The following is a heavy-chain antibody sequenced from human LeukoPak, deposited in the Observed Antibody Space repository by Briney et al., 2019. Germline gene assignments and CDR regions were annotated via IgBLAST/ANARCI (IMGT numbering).Heavy chain of an antibody. J-gene: IGHJ4*02. Sequence: SETLSLTCSVSSGSISTYYWSWIRQSPGKGLEWIGNIYYTGSTNYNPSLKSRVTISVDMSNNQFSLKLTSVTAADTAVYYCARGYWETHYFHLWGQGTLVTVST. D-gene: IGHD3-22*01. V-gene: IGHV4-59*01. CDR2: IYYTGST. CDR1: SGSISTYY. CDR3: ARGYWETHYFHL.